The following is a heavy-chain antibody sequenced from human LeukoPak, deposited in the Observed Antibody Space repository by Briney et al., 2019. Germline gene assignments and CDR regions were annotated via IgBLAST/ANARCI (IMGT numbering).Heavy chain of an antibody. D-gene: IGHD2-15*01. V-gene: IGHV5-51*01. CDR2: IYPDDSDT. CDR3: ARLEGCSGGGCYSYWYFDL. Sequence: PGESLKISCKGSGYSFTNYWIGWVRQMPGKGLEWMGIIYPDDSDTRYSPSFQGQVTISADKSISTAYLQWSSLKASDTAMYYCARLEGCSGGGCYSYWYFDLWGRGTLVTVSS. CDR1: GYSFTNYW. J-gene: IGHJ2*01.